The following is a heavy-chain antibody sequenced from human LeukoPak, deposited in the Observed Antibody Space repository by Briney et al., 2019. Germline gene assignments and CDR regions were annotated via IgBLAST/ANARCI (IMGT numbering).Heavy chain of an antibody. V-gene: IGHV1-2*06. D-gene: IGHD2-15*01. CDR2: IEPSSGGT. J-gene: IGHJ6*03. Sequence: GASVKVSCKTSGYTFNDHYIYWVRQAPGQGLEWMGRIEPSSGGTNYAQKFQGRVTLTRDTSIRTAYMDLKRLRSDDTAVYYCARDGYCSGGSCYDYYYMDVWGKGTTVTVSS. CDR1: GYTFNDHY. CDR3: ARDGYCSGGSCYDYYYMDV.